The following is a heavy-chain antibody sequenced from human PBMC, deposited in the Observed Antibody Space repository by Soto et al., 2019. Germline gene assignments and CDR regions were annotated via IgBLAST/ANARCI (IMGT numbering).Heavy chain of an antibody. J-gene: IGHJ4*02. V-gene: IGHV3-33*01. Sequence: QVQLVESGGGVVQPGRSLRLSCAASGFTFSSYGMHWVRQAPGKGLEWVAVIWYDGSNKYYADSVKGRFTISRDNSKNPLYLQMNSLRAEDTAVYYCARYSSSWFGRIDYWGQGTLVTVSS. D-gene: IGHD6-13*01. CDR1: GFTFSSYG. CDR3: ARYSSSWFGRIDY. CDR2: IWYDGSNK.